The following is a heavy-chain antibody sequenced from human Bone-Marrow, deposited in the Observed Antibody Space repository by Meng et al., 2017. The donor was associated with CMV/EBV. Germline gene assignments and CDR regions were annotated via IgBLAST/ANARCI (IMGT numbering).Heavy chain of an antibody. CDR3: ARDIVVVPAAIITGMDV. D-gene: IGHD2-2*01. J-gene: IGHJ6*02. CDR1: GGSVSSGSYY. Sequence: GSLRLSCTVSGGSVSSGSYYWSWIRQPPGKGLEWIGYIYYSGSTNYNPSLKSRVTISVDTSKNQFSLKLSRLRSDDTAVYYCARDIVVVPAAIITGMDVWGQGTTVTVSS. V-gene: IGHV4-61*01. CDR2: IYYSGST.